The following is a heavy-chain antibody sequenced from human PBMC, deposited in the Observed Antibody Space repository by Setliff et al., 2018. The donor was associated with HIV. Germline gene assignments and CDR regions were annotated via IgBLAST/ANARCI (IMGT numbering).Heavy chain of an antibody. J-gene: IGHJ4*02. Sequence: SETLSLTCAVSGGSVSSTNWWNWVRQPPGKGLEWIGEIFHSGTTYYNPSLKSRVTISVDTSKNQFSLMLDSVTAADTAVYYCARVGLPYNSGRLDQWGQGSLVTVSS. CDR1: GGSVSSTNW. CDR2: IFHSGTT. CDR3: ARVGLPYNSGRLDQ. D-gene: IGHD5-18*01. V-gene: IGHV4-4*02.